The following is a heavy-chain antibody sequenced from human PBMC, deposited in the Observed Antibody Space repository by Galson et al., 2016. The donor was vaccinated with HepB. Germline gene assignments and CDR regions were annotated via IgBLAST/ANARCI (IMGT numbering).Heavy chain of an antibody. CDR2: ISDIGANT. CDR1: GFIFNSHA. D-gene: IGHD3-10*01. CDR3: AARYGEFLMVFDY. Sequence: SLRLSCAGSGFIFNSHAMSWVRQAPGKGLELVSAISDIGANTYHADFVKGRFTIPRDNSKNTMYLKMNSLRVEDTAVYYCAARYGEFLMVFDYWGQGTLVTVSS. J-gene: IGHJ4*02. V-gene: IGHV3-23*01.